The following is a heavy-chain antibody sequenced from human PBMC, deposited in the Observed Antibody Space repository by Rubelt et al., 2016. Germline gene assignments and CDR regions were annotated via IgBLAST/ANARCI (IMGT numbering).Heavy chain of an antibody. Sequence: QVQLVQSGAEVRKPGASVKLSCKASGYTFTSYYMHWVRQAPGQGLERMGVINPSGGSTSYTQKFQGRVTMTRDTSTSTVYMELSSLRSEDTAVYYCARWGSSASDYWGQGTLVTVSS. CDR3: ARWGSSASDY. D-gene: IGHD6-13*01. J-gene: IGHJ4*02. CDR1: GYTFTSYY. V-gene: IGHV1-46*01. CDR2: INPSGGST.